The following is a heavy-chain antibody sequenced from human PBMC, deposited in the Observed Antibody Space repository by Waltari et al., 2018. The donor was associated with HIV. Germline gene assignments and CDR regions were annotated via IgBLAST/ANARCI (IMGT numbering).Heavy chain of an antibody. CDR3: ARESEGYYASGTGNWFDP. CDR1: GFTFSSYW. J-gene: IGHJ5*02. V-gene: IGHV3-74*01. D-gene: IGHD3-10*01. Sequence: EVQLVESGGGLVQPGGSLRLYCSASGFTFSSYWMPWVPQAPGKGLVWFSRITSDGSSTSYADSVKGRFTISRDNAKNTLYLQMNSLRAEDTAVYYCARESEGYYASGTGNWFDPWGQGTLVTVSS. CDR2: ITSDGSST.